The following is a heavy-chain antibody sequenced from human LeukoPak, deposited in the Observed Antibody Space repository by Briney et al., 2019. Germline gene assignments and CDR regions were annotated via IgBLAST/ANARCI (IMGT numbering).Heavy chain of an antibody. D-gene: IGHD3-10*01. Sequence: SETLSLTCTVSGGSISSSDYYWGWIRQPPGKGLEWIGSFYYSGSTYYNLSLKSRVTISVDTSNNHFSLKLTSVTAADTAVYYGARISGPYYYGLDVWGQGTTVTVSS. CDR1: GGSISSSDYY. J-gene: IGHJ6*02. V-gene: IGHV4-39*02. CDR2: FYYSGST. CDR3: ARISGPYYYGLDV.